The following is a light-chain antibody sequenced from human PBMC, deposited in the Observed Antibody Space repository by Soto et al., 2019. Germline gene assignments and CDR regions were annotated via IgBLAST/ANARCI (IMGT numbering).Light chain of an antibody. CDR1: QSISVY. V-gene: IGKV1-39*01. CDR3: QQSYSNPLT. J-gene: IGKJ4*01. Sequence: DIQMTQSPSSLSAPVGYRFTISCGASQSISVYLNWYQQKPGKAPKLLIHTASSLQSGVPSRFSGSGSGTDFTLTITSLQPEDSETYYCQQSYSNPLTFGGGTKVDIK. CDR2: TAS.